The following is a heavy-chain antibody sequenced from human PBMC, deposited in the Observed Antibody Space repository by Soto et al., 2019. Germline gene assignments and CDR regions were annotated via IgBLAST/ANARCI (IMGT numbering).Heavy chain of an antibody. V-gene: IGHV3-33*01. J-gene: IGHJ1*01. CDR1: GFTFSSYG. Sequence: GGSLRLSCAASGFTFSSYGMHWVRQAPGKGLEWVAVIWYDGSNKYYADSVKGRFTISRDNSKNTLYLQMNSLRAEDTAVYYCARGLIGYRGYDPWGQGTLVTVSS. CDR2: IWYDGSNK. CDR3: ARGLIGYRGYDP. D-gene: IGHD5-12*01.